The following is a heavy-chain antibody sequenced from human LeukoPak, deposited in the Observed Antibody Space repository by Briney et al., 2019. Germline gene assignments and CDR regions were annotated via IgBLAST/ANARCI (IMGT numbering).Heavy chain of an antibody. CDR3: ARADFIDAGPYLIGP. V-gene: IGHV1-2*02. CDR1: GYSFTDYY. Sequence: ASVRVSCKTSGYSFTDYYIHWLRQAPGQGLEWMGWINTKSGRTSSARKFQGRVTMTRDPSITTVYMDMAWLTFDDTAIYFCARADFIDAGPYLIGPWGQGTLVTVSS. D-gene: IGHD3-3*01. J-gene: IGHJ5*02. CDR2: INTKSGRT.